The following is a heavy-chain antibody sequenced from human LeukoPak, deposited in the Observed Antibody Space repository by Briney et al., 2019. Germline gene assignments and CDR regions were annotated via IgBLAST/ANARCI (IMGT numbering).Heavy chain of an antibody. CDR2: ISYDGSNN. D-gene: IGHD3-10*01. Sequence: GRSLRLSCAASGFTFSSYAMHWVRQAPGKGLEWVAVISYDGSNNYYADSVKGRFTISRDNSKNTLYLQMNSLRAEDTAVYYCARDRTFTRFSGSHPCAFDVWGQGTMVTVSS. J-gene: IGHJ3*01. CDR3: ARDRTFTRFSGSHPCAFDV. V-gene: IGHV3-30-3*01. CDR1: GFTFSSYA.